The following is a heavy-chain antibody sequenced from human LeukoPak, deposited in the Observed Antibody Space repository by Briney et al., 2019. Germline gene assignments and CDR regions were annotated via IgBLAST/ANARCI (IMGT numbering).Heavy chain of an antibody. J-gene: IGHJ4*02. Sequence: GGSLRLSCAASGFTVSSNYMSWVRQAPGEGLEWVSAISGSGGSTYYADSVKGRFTISRDNSKNTLYLQMNSLRAEDTAVYYCAKDRGSGWYLNWGQGTLVTVSS. CDR2: ISGSGGST. CDR3: AKDRGSGWYLN. D-gene: IGHD6-19*01. CDR1: GFTVSSNY. V-gene: IGHV3-23*01.